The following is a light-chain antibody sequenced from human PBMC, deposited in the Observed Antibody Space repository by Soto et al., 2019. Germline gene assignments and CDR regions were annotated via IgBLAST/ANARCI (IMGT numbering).Light chain of an antibody. CDR2: GAS. CDR1: QSVSSSY. Sequence: EIVLTQSPGTLSLSPGERATLSCRASQSVSSSYLARYQQKPGQAPRLLIDGASNRATGIPERFSGSGCGTDFTLTLSSLEPEDFAVYYCQQYGSSPWTFGQGTKVEIK. V-gene: IGKV3-20*01. CDR3: QQYGSSPWT. J-gene: IGKJ1*01.